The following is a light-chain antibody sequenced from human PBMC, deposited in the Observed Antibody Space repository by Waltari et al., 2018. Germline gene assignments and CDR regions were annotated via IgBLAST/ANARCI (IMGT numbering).Light chain of an antibody. J-gene: IGKJ1*01. CDR1: QRVSSIY. CDR3: QQYGSSPRT. Sequence: EIVLTQSPGTLSLSPGERATLSCRSSQRVSSIYLAWYQQKPVQAPRLLIYGASSRATGIPDRFSGSGSGTDFTLTISRLEPEDFAVYYCQQYGSSPRTFGQGTKVEIK. V-gene: IGKV3-20*01. CDR2: GAS.